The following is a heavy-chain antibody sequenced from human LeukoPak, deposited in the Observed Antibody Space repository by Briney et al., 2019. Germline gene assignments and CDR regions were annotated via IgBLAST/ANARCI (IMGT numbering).Heavy chain of an antibody. Sequence: SETLSLTCAVYGGSFSGYYWGWIRQPPGKGLEWIGEINHSGSTNYNPSLKSRVTISVDTSKNQFSLKLSSVTAADTAVYYCARGHSNYFYYYYGMDVWGQGTTVTVSS. CDR2: INHSGST. CDR1: GGSFSGYY. CDR3: ARGHSNYFYYYYGMDV. V-gene: IGHV4-34*01. J-gene: IGHJ6*02. D-gene: IGHD4-11*01.